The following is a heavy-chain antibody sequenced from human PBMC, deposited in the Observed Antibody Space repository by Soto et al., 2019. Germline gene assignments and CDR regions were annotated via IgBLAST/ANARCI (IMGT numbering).Heavy chain of an antibody. J-gene: IGHJ3*02. Sequence: QVQLVESGGGVVQPGRSLRLSCAASGFTFSSYAMHWVRQAPGKGLEWVAVISYDGSHKYYADSVKGRFTISRDNSKNTLYLQMNSLRAEDTAVYYCARDSGYSSSWTAYDAFDIWGQGTMVTVSS. D-gene: IGHD6-13*01. V-gene: IGHV3-30-3*01. CDR2: ISYDGSHK. CDR3: ARDSGYSSSWTAYDAFDI. CDR1: GFTFSSYA.